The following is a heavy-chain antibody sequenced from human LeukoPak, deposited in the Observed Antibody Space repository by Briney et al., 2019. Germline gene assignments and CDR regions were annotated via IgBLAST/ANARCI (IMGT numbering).Heavy chain of an antibody. J-gene: IGHJ4*02. Sequence: GGSLRLSCAASGFTFDDYDLVWVRQAPGKGLEWVSGISWNGGRTAYADSVKGRFTISRDDAKNSLYLQLNSLRAEDTALYYCARVQQYGKFDYWGQGTLVTVSS. CDR3: ARVQQYGKFDY. CDR2: ISWNGGRT. V-gene: IGHV3-20*04. CDR1: GFTFDDYD. D-gene: IGHD3-10*01.